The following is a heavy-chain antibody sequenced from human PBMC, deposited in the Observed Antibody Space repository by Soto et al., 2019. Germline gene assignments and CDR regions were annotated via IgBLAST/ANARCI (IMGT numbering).Heavy chain of an antibody. J-gene: IGHJ6*02. CDR1: GFIFSTYT. D-gene: IGHD6-25*01. Sequence: GGSLRLSCAASGFIFSTYTMIWVRQAPGKGLEWVSDISSSSNDIHYADSVKGRFTISRDNAKNSLYLLMNSLRADDTAVYYCARGRDGYNSGMDVWGQGTTDTVSS. CDR2: ISSSSNDI. V-gene: IGHV3-21*01. CDR3: ARGRDGYNSGMDV.